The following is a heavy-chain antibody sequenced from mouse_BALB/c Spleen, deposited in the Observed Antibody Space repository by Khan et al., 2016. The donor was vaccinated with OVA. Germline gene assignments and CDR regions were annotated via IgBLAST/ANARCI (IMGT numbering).Heavy chain of an antibody. CDR3: MRDGSSEFAY. J-gene: IGHJ3*01. V-gene: IGHV1S137*01. D-gene: IGHD2-3*01. CDR2: ISTYYGNI. Sequence: VQLQQSGPEPVRPGASVKISCKGSGYTFADSGMHWVRQSHAKSLEWIGVISTYYGNIKYNQKFEGRATMTVDKSSSTAYMELARMTSEDSAVYFCMRDGSSEFAYWGQGTLVTVSA. CDR1: GYTFADSG.